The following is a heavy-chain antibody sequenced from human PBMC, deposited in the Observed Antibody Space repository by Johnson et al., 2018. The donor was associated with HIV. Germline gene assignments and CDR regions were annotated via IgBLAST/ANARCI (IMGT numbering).Heavy chain of an antibody. D-gene: IGHD3-22*01. CDR2: ISSSGSTI. CDR1: GFTFSDYY. Sequence: QVQLVESGGGLVKPGGSLRLSCAASGFTFSDYYMSWIRQAPGKGLEWVSYISSSGSTIYYADSVKGRFTISRDNARSTLYLQMNSLRPEDTAVYYCARDQTYYYDTSGYQGAFDIWDQGTMVSVSS. V-gene: IGHV3-11*04. J-gene: IGHJ3*02. CDR3: ARDQTYYYDTSGYQGAFDI.